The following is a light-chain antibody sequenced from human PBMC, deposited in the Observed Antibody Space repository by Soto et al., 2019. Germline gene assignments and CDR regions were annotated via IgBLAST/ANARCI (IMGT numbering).Light chain of an antibody. J-gene: IGLJ1*01. CDR2: QVS. CDR1: SSDIGGYYY. V-gene: IGLV2-14*01. CDR3: TSYSSSSTFYV. Sequence: QSALTQPASVSGSPGQSITISCPGTSSDIGGYYYVSWYQHRPGKAPKLMIYQVSNRPSGVSYRFSGSKSGNTASLTISGLQAEDEADYYCTSYSSSSTFYVFGTGTKVTVL.